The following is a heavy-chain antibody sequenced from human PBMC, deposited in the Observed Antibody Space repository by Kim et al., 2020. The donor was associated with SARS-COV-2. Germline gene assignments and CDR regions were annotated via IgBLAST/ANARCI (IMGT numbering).Heavy chain of an antibody. Sequence: SETLYLTCAVSGGSISSSNWWSWVRQPPGKGLEWIGEIYHSGSTNYNPSLKSRVTISVDKSKNQFSLKLSSVTAADTAVYYCARDGGPTDYYDSSGYCFDYWGQGTLVTVSS. CDR3: ARDGGPTDYYDSSGYCFDY. J-gene: IGHJ4*02. CDR1: GGSISSSNW. V-gene: IGHV4-4*02. D-gene: IGHD3-22*01. CDR2: IYHSGST.